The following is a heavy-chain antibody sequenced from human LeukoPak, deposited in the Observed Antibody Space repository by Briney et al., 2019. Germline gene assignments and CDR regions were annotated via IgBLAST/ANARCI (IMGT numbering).Heavy chain of an antibody. J-gene: IGHJ4*02. D-gene: IGHD2-2*02. CDR1: GFTFSSYS. CDR3: AITPGLNCSSTSCYTIAQDY. Sequence: GGSLRLSCTASGFTFSSYSMSWVRQAPGKGLEWVSSISSSSSYIYYADSVKGRFTISRDNAKNSLYLQMNSLRAEDTAVYYCAITPGLNCSSTSCYTIAQDYWGQGTLVTVSS. CDR2: ISSSSSYI. V-gene: IGHV3-21*01.